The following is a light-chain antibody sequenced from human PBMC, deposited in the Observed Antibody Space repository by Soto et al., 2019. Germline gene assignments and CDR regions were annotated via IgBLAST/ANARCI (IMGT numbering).Light chain of an antibody. CDR3: QQYANYPLT. J-gene: IGKJ1*01. CDR2: DAS. Sequence: DIQMTQSPSTLSASVGDRVTITCRASQNIDGWLAWYQQKPGKAPKFLIFDASNLESGVPSRFSGSGSGTEFTLTVSGPQPDDFAIYYCQQYANYPLTFGQGTKVDIK. CDR1: QNIDGW. V-gene: IGKV1-5*01.